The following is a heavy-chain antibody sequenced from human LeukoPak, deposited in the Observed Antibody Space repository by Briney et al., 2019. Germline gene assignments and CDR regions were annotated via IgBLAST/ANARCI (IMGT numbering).Heavy chain of an antibody. Sequence: SETLSLTCTVSGGSISSYYWSWIRQPAGKGLEWIGRIYTSGSTNYNPSLKSRVTMSVDTSKNQFPLKLSSVTAADTAVYYCARDGYYYGSGSSLGYWGQGTLVTVSS. CDR3: ARDGYYYGSGSSLGY. J-gene: IGHJ4*02. CDR1: GGSISSYY. CDR2: IYTSGST. D-gene: IGHD3-10*01. V-gene: IGHV4-4*07.